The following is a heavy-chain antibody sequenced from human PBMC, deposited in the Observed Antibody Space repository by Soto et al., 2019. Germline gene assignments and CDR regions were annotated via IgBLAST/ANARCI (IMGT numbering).Heavy chain of an antibody. CDR2: INHSGST. D-gene: IGHD4-17*01. J-gene: IGHJ4*02. CDR1: GGSFSGYY. Sequence: ASETLSLTCAVYGGSFSGYYWSWIRQPPGKGLEWIGEINHSGSTNYNPSLKSRVTISVDTSKNQFSLKLSSVTAADTAVYYCARGSIMVTTRPFDYWGQGTLVTVSS. V-gene: IGHV4-34*01. CDR3: ARGSIMVTTRPFDY.